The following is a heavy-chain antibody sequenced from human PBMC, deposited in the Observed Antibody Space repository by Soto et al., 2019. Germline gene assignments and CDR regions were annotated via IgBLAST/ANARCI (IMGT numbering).Heavy chain of an antibody. Sequence: GASVKVSRKASGYTLSSFCISWVPQAPGQGLEWMGWISAYNGNTNYAQKLQGRVTMTTDTSTSTAYMELRSLRSDDTAVYYCAQIAVAGTFDYWGQGTLVTVSS. D-gene: IGHD6-19*01. J-gene: IGHJ4*02. CDR3: AQIAVAGTFDY. V-gene: IGHV1-18*01. CDR1: GYTLSSFC. CDR2: ISAYNGNT.